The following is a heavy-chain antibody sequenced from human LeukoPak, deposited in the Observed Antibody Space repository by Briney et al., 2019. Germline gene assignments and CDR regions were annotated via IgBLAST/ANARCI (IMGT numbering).Heavy chain of an antibody. CDR1: GGTFSSYA. V-gene: IGHV1-69*13. CDR2: IIPIFGTA. D-gene: IGHD5-18*01. J-gene: IGHJ4*02. CDR3: AREETAMVRSGYYFDY. Sequence: SVKVSCKASGGTFSSYAISWVRQAPGQGLEWMGGIIPIFGTANYAQKFQGRVTITADESTSTAYMELSSLRSEDTAVYYCAREETAMVRSGYYFDYWGQGTLVTVSS.